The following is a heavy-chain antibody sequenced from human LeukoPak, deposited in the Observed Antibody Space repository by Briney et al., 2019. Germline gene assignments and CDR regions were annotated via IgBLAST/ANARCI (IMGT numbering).Heavy chain of an antibody. V-gene: IGHV3-66*01. D-gene: IGHD2-15*01. CDR2: IYSGGST. CDR1: GFTVSSNY. Sequence: GGSLRPSCAASGFTVSSNYMSWVRQAPGKGLEWVSVIYSGGSTYYADSVKGRFTISRDNSKNTLYLQMNSLRAEDTAVYYCARDKNGGNPDGMDVWGQGTTVTVSS. J-gene: IGHJ6*02. CDR3: ARDKNGGNPDGMDV.